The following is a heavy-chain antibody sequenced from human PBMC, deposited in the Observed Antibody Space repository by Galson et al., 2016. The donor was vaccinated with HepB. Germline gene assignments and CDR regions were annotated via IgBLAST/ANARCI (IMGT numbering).Heavy chain of an antibody. D-gene: IGHD2-15*01. CDR1: GFTVNYDY. J-gene: IGHJ3*02. V-gene: IGHV3-53*01. Sequence: SLRLSCAASGFTVNYDYMHWVRQAPGKGLEWVSVIYSGGAKYYADSVKGRFTISRDNSKSTVYLQMNNLRAEDTAVYYCARSPDSANAFDIWGQGTMVTVSS. CDR3: ARSPDSANAFDI. CDR2: IYSGGAK.